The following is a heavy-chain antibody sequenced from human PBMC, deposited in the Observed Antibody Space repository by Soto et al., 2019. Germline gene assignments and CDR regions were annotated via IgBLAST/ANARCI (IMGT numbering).Heavy chain of an antibody. CDR3: AREHTVRPRYYYYGMDV. V-gene: IGHV4-31*03. CDR2: ISYSGGT. Sequence: QVQLQESGPGLVKPSQILSLTCTVSGGSINSGGYYWSWIRQRPGKGLEWIGHISYSGGTYYNPSLRSRVIISAGTSKKEISLKVSSVTAADTAVYFCAREHTVRPRYYYYGMDVWGQGTPVIVSS. J-gene: IGHJ6*02. CDR1: GGSINSGGYY. D-gene: IGHD4-17*01.